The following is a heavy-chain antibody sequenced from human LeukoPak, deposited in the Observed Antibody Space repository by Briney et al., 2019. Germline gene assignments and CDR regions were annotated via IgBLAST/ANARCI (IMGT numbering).Heavy chain of an antibody. D-gene: IGHD1-26*01. Sequence: GGSLRLSCAASGFTFSSYSMNWVRQAPGKGLEWVSSISSSSSYIYYADSVKGRFTISRDNSKNTLYLQMNSLRAEDTAVYYCAKDRSLGSGSYFDYWGQGTLVTVSS. J-gene: IGHJ4*02. CDR1: GFTFSSYS. V-gene: IGHV3-21*01. CDR2: ISSSSSYI. CDR3: AKDRSLGSGSYFDY.